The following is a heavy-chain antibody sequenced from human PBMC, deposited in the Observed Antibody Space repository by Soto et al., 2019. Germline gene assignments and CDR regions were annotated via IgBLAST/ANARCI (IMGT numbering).Heavy chain of an antibody. J-gene: IGHJ5*02. D-gene: IGHD6-6*01. CDR3: ARGGDSSSSILCFDP. Sequence: SETLSLTCTVSGGSVNSGSYHWSWIRQPPGKGLEWIGYIYYSGSTNYNPSLKSRVTISVDTSKNQFSLKLRSVTAADTAVYYCARGGDSSSSILCFDPWGQGTLVTVSS. V-gene: IGHV4-61*01. CDR1: GGSVNSGSYH. CDR2: IYYSGST.